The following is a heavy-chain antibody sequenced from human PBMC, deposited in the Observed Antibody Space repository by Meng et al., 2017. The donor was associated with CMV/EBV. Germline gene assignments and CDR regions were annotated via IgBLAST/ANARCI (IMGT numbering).Heavy chain of an antibody. Sequence: SETLSLTCTVSGGSISSYYWSWIRQPPGKGLEWIGYIYYSGSTNYNPSLKSRVTISVDTSKNQLSLKLSSVTAADTAVYYCARAVVVPAAIDYWGQGTLVTVSS. CDR3: ARAVVVPAAIDY. V-gene: IGHV4-59*01. D-gene: IGHD2-2*01. CDR2: IYYSGST. CDR1: GGSISSYY. J-gene: IGHJ4*02.